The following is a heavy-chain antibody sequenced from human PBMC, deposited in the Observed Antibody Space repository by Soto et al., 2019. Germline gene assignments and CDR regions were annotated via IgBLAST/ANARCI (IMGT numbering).Heavy chain of an antibody. D-gene: IGHD6-19*01. Sequence: QLQLQESGPGLVKPSETLSLTCTVSGGSISSSSYYWGWIRQPPGKGLEWIGSIYYSGSTYYNPSLKSRVTISVDTSKNQFSLKLSSVTAADTAVYYCARHDQFGQWLVREGNWFDPWGQGTLVTVSS. CDR1: GGSISSSSYY. V-gene: IGHV4-39*01. J-gene: IGHJ5*02. CDR2: IYYSGST. CDR3: ARHDQFGQWLVREGNWFDP.